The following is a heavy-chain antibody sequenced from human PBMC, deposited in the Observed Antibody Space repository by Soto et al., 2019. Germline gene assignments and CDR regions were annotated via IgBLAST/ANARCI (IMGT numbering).Heavy chain of an antibody. CDR1: GYTFTSYD. V-gene: IGHV1-8*01. CDR2: MNPNSGNT. D-gene: IGHD2-2*01. CDR3: ARYCISTSCYFQYYYGMDV. Sequence: QVQLVQSGAEVKKPGASVKVSCKASGYTFTSYDINWVRQATGQGLEWMGWMNPNSGNTGYAQKFQGRVPMTRNTSIRTAYMELSSLRSEDTAVYYCARYCISTSCYFQYYYGMDVWGQGTTVTVSS. J-gene: IGHJ6*02.